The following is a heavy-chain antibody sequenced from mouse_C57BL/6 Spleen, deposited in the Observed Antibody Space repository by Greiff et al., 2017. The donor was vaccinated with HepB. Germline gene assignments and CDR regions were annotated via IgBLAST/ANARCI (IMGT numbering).Heavy chain of an antibody. J-gene: IGHJ4*01. CDR2: ISGGGGNT. CDR3: ARQLRNYAMDY. Sequence: VQLKQSGGGLVKPGGSLKLSCAASGFTFSSYTMSWVRQTPEKRLEWVATISGGGGNTYYPDSVKGRFTISRDNAKNTLYLQMSSLRSEDTALYYCARQLRNYAMDYWGQGTSVTVSS. CDR1: GFTFSSYT. V-gene: IGHV5-9*01.